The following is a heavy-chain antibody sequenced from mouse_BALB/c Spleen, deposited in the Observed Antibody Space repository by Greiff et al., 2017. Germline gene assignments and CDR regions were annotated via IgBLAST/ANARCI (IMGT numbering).Heavy chain of an antibody. CDR3: AREGIAY. J-gene: IGHJ3*01. Sequence: QVQLQQPGAELVKPGASVKLSCKASGYTFTSYWMHWVKQRPGQGLEWIGEIDPSDSYTNYNQKFKGKATLTVDKSSSTAYMQLSSLTSDDSAVYFCAREGIAYWGQGTLVTVSA. V-gene: IGHV1-69*02. CDR2: IDPSDSYT. CDR1: GYTFTSYW.